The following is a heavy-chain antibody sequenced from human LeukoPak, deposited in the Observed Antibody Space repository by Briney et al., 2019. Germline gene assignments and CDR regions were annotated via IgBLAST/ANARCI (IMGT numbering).Heavy chain of an antibody. V-gene: IGHV4-59*08. Sequence: SETLSLTCTVSGASISSYYWSWIRQPPGKGLEWIALMYYSGSTNYNPSLKSRVTISVDTSKNQFSLKLSSVTAADTAVYYCARRSISGNSWDYFDYWGQGTLVTVSS. J-gene: IGHJ4*02. CDR2: MYYSGST. D-gene: IGHD4-23*01. CDR3: ARRSISGNSWDYFDY. CDR1: GASISSYY.